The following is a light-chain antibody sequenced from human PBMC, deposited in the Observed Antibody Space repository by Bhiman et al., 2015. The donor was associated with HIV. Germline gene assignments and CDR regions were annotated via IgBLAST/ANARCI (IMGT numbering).Light chain of an antibody. J-gene: IGLJ3*02. V-gene: IGLV2-23*02. CDR3: CSYADSRGV. CDR1: SSDVGGYSY. CDR2: DVT. Sequence: QSALTQPASVSGSPGQSISISCTGTSSDVGGYSYVSWYQQHPGKAPKLMIYDVTKRPSGVSNRFSGSKSGNTASLTISGLQAEDEADYYCCSYADSRGVFGGGTKLTVL.